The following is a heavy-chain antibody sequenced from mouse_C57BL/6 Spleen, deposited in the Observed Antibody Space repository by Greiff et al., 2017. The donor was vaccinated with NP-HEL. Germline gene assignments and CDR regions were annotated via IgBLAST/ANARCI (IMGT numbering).Heavy chain of an antibody. J-gene: IGHJ3*01. CDR1: GYTFTSYW. CDR3: AIDDGYSGWFAY. CDR2: IDPSDSET. Sequence: QVQLQQPGAELVRPGSSVKLSCKASGYTFTSYWMHWVKQRPIQGLEWIGNIDPSDSETHYNQKFKDKATLTVDKSSSTAYMQLSSLTSEDSAVYYCAIDDGYSGWFAYWGQGTLVTVSA. D-gene: IGHD2-3*01. V-gene: IGHV1-52*01.